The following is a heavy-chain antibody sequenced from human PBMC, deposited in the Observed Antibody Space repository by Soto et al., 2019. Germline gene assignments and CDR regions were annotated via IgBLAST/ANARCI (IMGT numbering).Heavy chain of an antibody. CDR3: ARGGIVVVPAAFGANWFDP. CDR2: INHSGST. CDR1: GGSFSGYY. D-gene: IGHD2-2*01. V-gene: IGHV4-34*01. J-gene: IGHJ5*02. Sequence: RSLTCAVYGGSFSGYYWSWIRQPPGKGLEWIGEINHSGSTNYNPSLKSRVTISVDTSKNQFSLKLSSVTAADTAVYYCARGGIVVVPAAFGANWFDPWGQGTLVTSPQ.